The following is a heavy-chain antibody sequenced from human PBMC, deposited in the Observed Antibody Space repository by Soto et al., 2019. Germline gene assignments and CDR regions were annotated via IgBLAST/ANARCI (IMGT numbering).Heavy chain of an antibody. D-gene: IGHD3-22*01. CDR3: ARSYSYDSSGDPSGY. J-gene: IGHJ4*02. V-gene: IGHV1-18*01. CDR2: ISAYNGNT. Sequence: QVQLVQSGAEVKKPGASVKVSCKASGYTFTSYGISWVRQAPGQGLEWMGWISAYNGNTNYAQKLQGRVTMTTDTSTSNDYMELRSLRSDDTAVYYCARSYSYDSSGDPSGYWGQGTLVTVSS. CDR1: GYTFTSYG.